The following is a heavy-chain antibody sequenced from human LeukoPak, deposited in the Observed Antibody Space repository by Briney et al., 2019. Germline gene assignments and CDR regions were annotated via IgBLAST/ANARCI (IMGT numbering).Heavy chain of an antibody. J-gene: IGHJ5*02. CDR1: GSSITSGYY. Sequence: SETLSLTCAVSGSSITSGYYWGWVRQPPGKGLEWIGEINHSGSTNYNPSLKSRVTISVDTSKNQFSLKLSSVTAADTAVYYCARGLGEYYDFWSGYYPHARLNNWFDPWGQGTLVTVSS. CDR2: INHSGST. V-gene: IGHV4-38-2*01. D-gene: IGHD3-3*01. CDR3: ARGLGEYYDFWSGYYPHARLNNWFDP.